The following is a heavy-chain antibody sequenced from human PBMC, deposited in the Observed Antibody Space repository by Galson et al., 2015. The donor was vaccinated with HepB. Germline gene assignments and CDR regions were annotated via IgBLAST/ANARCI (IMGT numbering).Heavy chain of an antibody. V-gene: IGHV3-30*18. J-gene: IGHJ4*02. D-gene: IGHD1-1*01. CDR3: AKQLERVDYFDY. Sequence: SLRLSCAASGFTFSNYGMHWVRQAPGKGLEWVAVISYDGSNKYYADSVKGRFTVSRDNSKNTLYLQMNGLRTEDTAFYYCAKQLERVDYFDYWGQGNLVTVSS. CDR1: GFTFSNYG. CDR2: ISYDGSNK.